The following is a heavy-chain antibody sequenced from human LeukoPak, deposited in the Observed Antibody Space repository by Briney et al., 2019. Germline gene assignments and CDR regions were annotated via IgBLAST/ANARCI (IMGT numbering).Heavy chain of an antibody. CDR2: ISWDGGST. V-gene: IGHV3-43*01. J-gene: IGHJ6*03. Sequence: GGSLRLSCAASGFTFDDYTMHWVRQAPGKDLEWVSLISWDGGSTYYADSVKGRFTISRDNSKNSLYLQMNGLRTEDTALYYCAKAAGRNYYYYYMDVWGKGTTVTVSS. D-gene: IGHD6-25*01. CDR3: AKAAGRNYYYYYMDV. CDR1: GFTFDDYT.